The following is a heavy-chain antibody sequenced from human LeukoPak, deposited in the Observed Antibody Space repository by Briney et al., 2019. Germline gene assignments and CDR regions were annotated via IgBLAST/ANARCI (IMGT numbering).Heavy chain of an antibody. D-gene: IGHD6-6*01. CDR1: GFTFSSYS. J-gene: IGHJ5*02. Sequence: PGGSQRLSCAASGFTFSSYSMNWVRQAPGKGLEWVSSISSSSSYIYYADSVKGRFTISRDNAKNSLYLQMNSLRAEDTAVYYCARDRSIAARPNWFDPWGQGTLVTVSS. CDR3: ARDRSIAARPNWFDP. V-gene: IGHV3-21*01. CDR2: ISSSSSYI.